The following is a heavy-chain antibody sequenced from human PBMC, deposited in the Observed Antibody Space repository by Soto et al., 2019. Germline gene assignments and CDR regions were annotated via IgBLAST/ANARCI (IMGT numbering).Heavy chain of an antibody. CDR3: RGRRRYSTDV. J-gene: IGHJ6*02. V-gene: IGHV4-39*01. CDR2: IYSIGST. CDR1: GGSISSSSY. Sequence: PSETLSLTCTVSGGSISSSSYWGWIRQPPGKGLEWIGSIYSIGSTYYNPSLKSRVTISVDTSKNQFSLKLSSVTAADTAVYYCRGRRRYSTDVWGQGTTVTVSS. D-gene: IGHD3-10*01.